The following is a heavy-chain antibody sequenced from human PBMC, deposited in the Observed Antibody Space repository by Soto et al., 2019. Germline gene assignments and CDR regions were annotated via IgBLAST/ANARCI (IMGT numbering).Heavy chain of an antibody. Sequence: GPSVKVSCKASGYTFTSYGISCVRQAPGQGLEWMGWISAYNGNTNYAQKLQGRVTMTTDTSTSTAYMELRSLRSDDTAVYYCARGEEAYCGGDCRSFDPWGQGTLVTVSS. V-gene: IGHV1-18*04. CDR2: ISAYNGNT. D-gene: IGHD2-21*02. CDR1: GYTFTSYG. CDR3: ARGEEAYCGGDCRSFDP. J-gene: IGHJ5*02.